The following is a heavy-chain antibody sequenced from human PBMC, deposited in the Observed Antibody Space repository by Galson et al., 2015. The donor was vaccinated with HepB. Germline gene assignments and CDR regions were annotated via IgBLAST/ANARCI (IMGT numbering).Heavy chain of an antibody. CDR3: ARGPWRTAVMTEDY. V-gene: IGHV3-30-3*01. J-gene: IGHJ4*02. D-gene: IGHD2-21*02. CDR2: VSYDGSNK. Sequence: SLRLSCAVSGFVFSSYAMHWVRQAPGKGLEWVAVVSYDGSNKFYADSVKGRFTVSRDNHNDTLFLDMNSLRPDDTGVYYCARGPWRTAVMTEDYWGQGTLLIVSS. CDR1: GFVFSSYA.